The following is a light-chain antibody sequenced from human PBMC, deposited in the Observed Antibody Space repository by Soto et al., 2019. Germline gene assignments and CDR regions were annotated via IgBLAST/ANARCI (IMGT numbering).Light chain of an antibody. J-gene: IGKJ5*01. CDR3: QQLKSNLIT. CDR1: QGINRF. V-gene: IGKV1-9*01. CDR2: AAS. Sequence: DIQLTQSPSFLSASVGDRVTINFRASQGINRFLAWYQQKPGKAPKLLIYAASTLQSGVPSRFSGSGSGTEFTLTISSLQPEDFATYYCQQLKSNLITFGQGTRLEIK.